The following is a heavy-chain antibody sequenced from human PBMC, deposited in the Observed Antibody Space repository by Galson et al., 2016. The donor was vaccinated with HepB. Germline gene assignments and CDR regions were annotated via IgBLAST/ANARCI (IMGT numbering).Heavy chain of an antibody. CDR2: TYYRSKWYN. V-gene: IGHV6-1*01. CDR1: GDSVSSNSAT. CDR3: ARVRSGYGGYANPYYCGMDV. Sequence: CAISGDSVSSNSATWNWIRQSPSRGLEWLGRTYYRSKWYNDYALSVKSRITINPDTSKNQFSLQLNSVTPEDTAVYYCARVRSGYGGYANPYYCGMDVWGQGTTVTVSS. J-gene: IGHJ6*02. D-gene: IGHD5-12*01.